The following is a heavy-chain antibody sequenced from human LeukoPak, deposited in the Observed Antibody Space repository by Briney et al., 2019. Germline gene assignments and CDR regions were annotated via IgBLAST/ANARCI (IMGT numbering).Heavy chain of an antibody. CDR3: ARDLGFSAFDN. Sequence: GGSLRLSCAASGFTFSFYWMSWVRQAPGKGLEWVANMNRDGSEINYVDSVRGRFTISRDNAKNSLYLQMNSLRAEDTAVYFCARDLGFSAFDNWGQGTLVTVSS. CDR1: GFTFSFYW. J-gene: IGHJ4*02. V-gene: IGHV3-7*01. D-gene: IGHD2/OR15-2a*01. CDR2: MNRDGSEI.